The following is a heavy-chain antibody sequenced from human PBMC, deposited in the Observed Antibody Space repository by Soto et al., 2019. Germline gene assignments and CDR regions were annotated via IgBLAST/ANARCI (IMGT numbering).Heavy chain of an antibody. CDR2: MSYDEGRK. CDR3: ARVDMATIWFFDY. J-gene: IGHJ4*02. CDR1: GFTVSNYG. Sequence: VQLVESGGGVVQPGRSLRLSCAASGFTVSNYGMHWVRQAPGKGLEWVAVMSYDEGRKYYADSVKGRFTISRDNSKNTLYLQMDSLTREDTAMYYCARVDMATIWFFDYRGQGPLVTVSA. D-gene: IGHD3-10*01. V-gene: IGHV3-30-3*01.